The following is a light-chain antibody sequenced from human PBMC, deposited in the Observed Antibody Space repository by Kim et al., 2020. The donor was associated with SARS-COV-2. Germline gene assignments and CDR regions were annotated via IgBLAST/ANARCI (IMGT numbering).Light chain of an antibody. Sequence: PGKTARIPCGGNNIGSKSVNWYQQKPGQAPVLVIYYDSDRPSGIPERFSGSNAGNTATLTISRVEAGDEADYYCQVWDSSSDHPWVFGGGTQLTVL. CDR1: NIGSKS. CDR3: QVWDSSSDHPWV. J-gene: IGLJ3*02. V-gene: IGLV3-21*04. CDR2: YDS.